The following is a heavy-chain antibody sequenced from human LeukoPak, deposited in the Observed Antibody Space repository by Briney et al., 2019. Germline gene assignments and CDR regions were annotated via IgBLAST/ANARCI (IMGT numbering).Heavy chain of an antibody. V-gene: IGHV4-59*01. J-gene: IGHJ4*02. Sequence: PSETLSLTCTVSGGSISSYYGSWIRQPPGKGLEWIGYIYYSGTTNYNPSLKSRVTISVDTSKNQFSLKLSSVTAADTAVYYCASHGTNDCSELLYWGQGTLVTVSS. CDR1: GGSISSYY. CDR3: ASHGTNDCSELLY. D-gene: IGHD3-22*01. CDR2: IYYSGTT.